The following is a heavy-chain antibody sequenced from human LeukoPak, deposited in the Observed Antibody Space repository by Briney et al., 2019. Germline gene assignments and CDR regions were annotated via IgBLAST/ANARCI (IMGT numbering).Heavy chain of an antibody. V-gene: IGHV3-23*01. CDR3: AKGYGGSWYFDY. D-gene: IGHD6-13*01. J-gene: IGHJ4*02. CDR1: GFTFSSYA. CDR2: ISGSGGST. Sequence: GGSLRLSCAASGFTFSSYAMSWVRQAPGKGLEWVSTISGSGGSTYYAASVKGRFTISRDKSKNILFLQMSSLRAEGTAVYYCAKGYGGSWYFDYWGQGTLVTVSS.